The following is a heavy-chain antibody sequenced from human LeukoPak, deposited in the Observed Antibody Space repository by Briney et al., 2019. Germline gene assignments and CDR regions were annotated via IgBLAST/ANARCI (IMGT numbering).Heavy chain of an antibody. CDR1: GFTFSDYY. CDR3: ARGLGYCSGGSCYNPNYFDY. D-gene: IGHD2-15*01. CDR2: ISSSGSTI. V-gene: IGHV3-11*04. Sequence: PGGSLRLSCAASGFTFSDYYMSWIRQAPGKGLEWVSYISSSGSTIYYADSVKGRFTISRDNAKNSLYLQMNSLRAGDTAVYYCARGLGYCSGGSCYNPNYFDYWGQGTLVTVSS. J-gene: IGHJ4*02.